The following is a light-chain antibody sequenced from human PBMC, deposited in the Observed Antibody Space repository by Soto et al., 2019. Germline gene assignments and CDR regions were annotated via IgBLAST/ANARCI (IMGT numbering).Light chain of an antibody. J-gene: IGKJ1*01. Sequence: EIVLTQSPGTLSLSPGGRATLSCRASQSVSSSSLSWYQQKPGQAPRLLIYDTSSRATDIPDRFSGSGSGTDFTLTISRLEPEEFTVYYCQHYGTSMWTFGQGTKVDIK. CDR2: DTS. CDR1: QSVSSSS. CDR3: QHYGTSMWT. V-gene: IGKV3-20*01.